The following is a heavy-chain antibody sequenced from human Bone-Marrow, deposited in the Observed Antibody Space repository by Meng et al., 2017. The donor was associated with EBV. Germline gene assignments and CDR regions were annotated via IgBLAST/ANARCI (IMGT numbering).Heavy chain of an antibody. J-gene: IGHJ5*02. V-gene: IGHV4-39*01. D-gene: IGHD6-19*01. Sequence: QPRGSGPGQVKPSETLSLTCTVSGDSISSFYYWGWIRQPPGRGLEWIGSVHYTGSTYYSPSLKSRVTVSVDTSKNQFSLRLTSVTAADTAVYYCARPFPSWQSPRLDPFGAWGQGTLVTVSS. CDR1: GDSISSFYY. CDR2: VHYTGST. CDR3: ARPFPSWQSPRLDPFGA.